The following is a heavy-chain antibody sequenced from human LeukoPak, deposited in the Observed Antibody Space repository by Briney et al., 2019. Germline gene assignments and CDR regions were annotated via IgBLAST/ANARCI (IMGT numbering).Heavy chain of an antibody. CDR2: ISSSSSTI. CDR1: GSTFSSYS. D-gene: IGHD6-19*01. V-gene: IGHV3-48*01. CDR3: ARVGDSSGWQYYLDY. Sequence: GGSLRLSCAASGSTFSSYSMNWVRQAPGKGLEWVSYISSSSSTIYYADSVKGRFTISRDNAKNSLYLQMNSLRAEDTAVYYCARVGDSSGWQYYLDYWGQGTLVTVSS. J-gene: IGHJ4*02.